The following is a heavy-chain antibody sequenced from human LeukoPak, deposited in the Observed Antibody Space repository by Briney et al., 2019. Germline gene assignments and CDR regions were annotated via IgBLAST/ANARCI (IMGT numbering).Heavy chain of an antibody. D-gene: IGHD5-24*01. V-gene: IGHV3-23*01. J-gene: IGHJ4*02. CDR2: ISGSGGST. CDR3: ANAGGDGYNPVWYFDY. CDR1: GFTFSSYA. Sequence: GGSLRLSCAASGFTFSSYAMSWVRQAPGKGLEWVSAISGSGGSTYYADSVKGRFTISRDNSKNTLYLQMNGLRAEDTAVYYCANAGGDGYNPVWYFDYWGQGTLVTVSS.